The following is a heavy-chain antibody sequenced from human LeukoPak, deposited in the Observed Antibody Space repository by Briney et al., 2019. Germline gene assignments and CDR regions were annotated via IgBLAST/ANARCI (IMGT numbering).Heavy chain of an antibody. Sequence: PGRSLRLSRAPSGFTLSSYSTNWVRQAPGNGLEWVSYISSIGSTIYYADSVKGGFTISRDNARKSVFLQINSLRVEDTAVYYCASQSYARFDPWGQGTLVTVSS. CDR1: GFTLSSYS. CDR2: ISSIGSTI. V-gene: IGHV3-48*04. D-gene: IGHD3-16*01. CDR3: ASQSYARFDP. J-gene: IGHJ5*02.